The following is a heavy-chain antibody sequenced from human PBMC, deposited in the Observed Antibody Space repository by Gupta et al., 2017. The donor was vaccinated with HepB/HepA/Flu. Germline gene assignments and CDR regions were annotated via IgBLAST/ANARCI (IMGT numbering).Heavy chain of an antibody. CDR3: ARRGSGLGEDY. J-gene: IGHJ4*02. V-gene: IGHV1-18*01. D-gene: IGHD3-16*01. CDR2: ISAYNGNT. Sequence: ISAYNGNTNYAQKLQGRVTMTTDTSTSTAYMELRSLRSDDTAVYYCARRGSGLGEDYWGQGTLVTVSS.